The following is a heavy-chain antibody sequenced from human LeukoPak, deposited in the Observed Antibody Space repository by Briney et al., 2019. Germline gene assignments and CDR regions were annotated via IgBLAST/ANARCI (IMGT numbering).Heavy chain of an antibody. CDR2: INPNSGGT. D-gene: IGHD3-10*01. CDR1: GYTFTGYY. J-gene: IGHJ4*02. V-gene: IGHV1-2*02. CDR3: ARGRVGDYYAFELDY. Sequence: ASVKVSCKASGYTFTGYYMHWVRQAPGQGLEWMGWINPNSGGTNYAQKFQGRVTMTRDTSISTAYMELSSLRSEDTAVYYCARGRVGDYYAFELDYWGQGTLVTVSS.